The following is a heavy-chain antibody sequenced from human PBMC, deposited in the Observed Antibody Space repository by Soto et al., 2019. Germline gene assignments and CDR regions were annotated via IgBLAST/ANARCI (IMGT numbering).Heavy chain of an antibody. V-gene: IGHV3-23*01. CDR1: GFSFRVNG. CDR3: AKGVVIATFGGVIVPYYFDS. D-gene: IGHD3-16*02. J-gene: IGHJ4*02. Sequence: EVQLLESGGGMLQPGGSLRLSCEVSGFSFRVNGVSWVRQAPGKGLECVSSLRGAVGGTYYADSVKGRFTISRDNSKDSLYLQMDDLRAEDTALYYCAKGVVIATFGGVIVPYYFDSWGQGTPVTVSS. CDR2: LRGAVGGT.